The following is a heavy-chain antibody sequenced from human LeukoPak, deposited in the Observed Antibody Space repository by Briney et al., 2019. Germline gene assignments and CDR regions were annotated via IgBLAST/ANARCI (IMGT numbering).Heavy chain of an antibody. CDR1: GGTFSSYA. D-gene: IGHD2-2*01. J-gene: IGHJ5*02. Sequence: RASVKVSCKASGGTFSSYAISWVRQAPGQGLEWMGGIIPIFGTANYAQKFQGRVTITADKSTSTAYMELSSLRSEDTAVYYCARGGIVVVPAATSWFDPWGQGTLVTVSS. V-gene: IGHV1-69*06. CDR2: IIPIFGTA. CDR3: ARGGIVVVPAATSWFDP.